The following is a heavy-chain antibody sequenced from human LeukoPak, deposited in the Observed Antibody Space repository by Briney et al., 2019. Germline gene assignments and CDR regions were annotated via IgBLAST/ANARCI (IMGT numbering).Heavy chain of an antibody. D-gene: IGHD3-10*01. CDR1: GFTFSSYS. V-gene: IGHV3-21*01. CDR3: ARGYGSGSRGYYYYMDV. CDR2: ISSSSSYI. Sequence: GGSLRLSCAASGFTFSSYSMNWVRQAPGKGLEWVSSISSSSSYIYYADSVKGRFTISRDNAKNSLYLQMNSLRAEDTAVYYCARGYGSGSRGYYYYMDVWGKGTTVTVSS. J-gene: IGHJ6*03.